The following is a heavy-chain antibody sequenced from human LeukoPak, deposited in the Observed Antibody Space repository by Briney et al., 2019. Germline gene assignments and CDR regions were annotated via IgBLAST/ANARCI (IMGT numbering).Heavy chain of an antibody. V-gene: IGHV3-21*01. CDR2: ISTSSSYI. J-gene: IGHJ3*02. CDR3: VRDTFSPDAFDI. CDR1: GFTFSSYS. D-gene: IGHD3-16*01. Sequence: GGSLRLSCAASGFTFSSYSMNWVRQAPGKGLEWVSSISTSSSYIYSADSVKGRFTISRDNAKNSLYLQMNSMRAEDTAVYYCVRDTFSPDAFDIWGQGTMVTVSS.